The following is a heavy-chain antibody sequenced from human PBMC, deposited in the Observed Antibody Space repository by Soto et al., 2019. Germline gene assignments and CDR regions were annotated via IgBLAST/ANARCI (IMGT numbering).Heavy chain of an antibody. CDR3: AAGWFGEGNH. CDR1: GGSISSSSYY. V-gene: IGHV4-39*01. D-gene: IGHD3-10*01. CDR2: IYYSGST. Sequence: QLQLQESGPGLVKPSETLSLTCTVSGGSISSSSYYWGWIRQPPGKGLEWIGSIYYSGSTYYNPSPKGPTTLTADTAKNQFSLKLSSVTAADPAVDFLAAGWFGEGNHWGQGTLVTVSS. J-gene: IGHJ5*02.